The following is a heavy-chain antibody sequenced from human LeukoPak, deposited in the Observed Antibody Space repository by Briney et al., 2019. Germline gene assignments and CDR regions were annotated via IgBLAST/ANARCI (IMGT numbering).Heavy chain of an antibody. D-gene: IGHD3-10*01. V-gene: IGHV3-23*01. Sequence: GGSLRLSCAASGFTVSAYAMGWVRQAPGKGLEWVSTIYDDNTGYADSVKGRFTISTDNSKNTLYLQMNSLRVEDTAVYFCAARKFRGVWFYLDYWGQGTLVTVSS. J-gene: IGHJ4*02. CDR3: AARKFRGVWFYLDY. CDR1: GFTVSAYA. CDR2: IYDDNT.